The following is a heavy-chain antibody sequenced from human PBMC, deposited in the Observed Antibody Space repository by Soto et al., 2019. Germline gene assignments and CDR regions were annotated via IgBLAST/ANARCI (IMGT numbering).Heavy chain of an antibody. CDR1: GGSISSYY. V-gene: IGHV4-59*01. D-gene: IGHD6-13*01. Sequence: PSETLSLTCTVSGGSISSYYWGWIRQPPGKGLEWIGYIYYSGSTNYNPSLKSRVTISVDTSKNQFSLKLSSVTAADTAVYYCAGEPLGSSSWYSGENYWGQGTLVTVSS. J-gene: IGHJ4*02. CDR3: AGEPLGSSSWYSGENY. CDR2: IYYSGST.